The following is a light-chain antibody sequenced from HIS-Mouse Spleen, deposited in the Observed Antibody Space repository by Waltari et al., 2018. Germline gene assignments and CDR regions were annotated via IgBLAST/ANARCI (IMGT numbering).Light chain of an antibody. J-gene: IGKJ1*01. CDR3: QQYNNWPWT. CDR1: QSVSSN. Sequence: EIVMTQSPATLSVSPGERATLSCRASQSVSSNLAWYQQKPGQAPRPLIYGASTRPTGIPARFSGSGSGTEFTLTISSMQSEDFAVYYCQQYNNWPWTFGQGTKVEIK. CDR2: GAS. V-gene: IGKV3-15*01.